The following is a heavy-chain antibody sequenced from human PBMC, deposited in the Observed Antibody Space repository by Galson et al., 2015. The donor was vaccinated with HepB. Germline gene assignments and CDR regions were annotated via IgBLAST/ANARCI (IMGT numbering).Heavy chain of an antibody. D-gene: IGHD3-3*01. V-gene: IGHV3-33*01. CDR2: IWYDGSNK. CDR3: ARDNPVDYDFWSGSATNWFDP. Sequence: SLRLSCAASGFTFSSYGMHWVRQAPGKGLEWVAVIWYDGSNKYYADSVKGRFTISRDNSKNTLYLQMNSLRAEDTAVYYCARDNPVDYDFWSGSATNWFDPWGQGTLVTVSS. CDR1: GFTFSSYG. J-gene: IGHJ5*02.